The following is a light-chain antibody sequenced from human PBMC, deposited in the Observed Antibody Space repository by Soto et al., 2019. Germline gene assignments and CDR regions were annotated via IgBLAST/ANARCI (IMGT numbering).Light chain of an antibody. CDR2: GAS. CDR3: QQYGSSPQP. J-gene: IGKJ1*01. Sequence: EILLRQSLGTLSLSPGERLTLSWRASQSVSSSYLAWYQQKPGQAPRLLIYGASSRATGIPDRFSGTRSGTDCTLAVSRLEPEDFQVYCRQQYGSSPQPFGQGTKVDI. CDR1: QSVSSSY. V-gene: IGKV3-20*01.